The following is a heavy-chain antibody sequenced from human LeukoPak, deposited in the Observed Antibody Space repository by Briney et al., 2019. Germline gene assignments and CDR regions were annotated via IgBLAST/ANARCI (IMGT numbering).Heavy chain of an antibody. CDR2: VYTSGST. V-gene: IGHV4-4*07. CDR3: AKSPSGRGGYNWFDP. D-gene: IGHD3-16*01. CDR1: GGSISGYY. Sequence: SETLSLTCTVSGGSISGYYWSWIRQPAGKGLEWIGRVYTSGSTNYNPSLKSRVTMSIDTSKNQFSLNLSSVTAADTAVYYCAKSPSGRGGYNWFDPWGQGTLVTVSS. J-gene: IGHJ5*02.